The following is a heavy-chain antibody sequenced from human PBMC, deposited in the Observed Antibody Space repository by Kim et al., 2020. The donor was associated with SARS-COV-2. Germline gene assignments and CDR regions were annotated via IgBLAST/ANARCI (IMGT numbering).Heavy chain of an antibody. D-gene: IGHD1-26*01. Sequence: GGSLRLSCAASGFTFSSYAMHWVRQAPGKGLEWVAVISYDGSNKYYADSVKGRFTISRDNSKNTLYLQMNSLRAEDTAVYYCARAWGLGIRDAFDIWGQGTMVTVSS. CDR2: ISYDGSNK. J-gene: IGHJ3*02. V-gene: IGHV3-30*04. CDR3: ARAWGLGIRDAFDI. CDR1: GFTFSSYA.